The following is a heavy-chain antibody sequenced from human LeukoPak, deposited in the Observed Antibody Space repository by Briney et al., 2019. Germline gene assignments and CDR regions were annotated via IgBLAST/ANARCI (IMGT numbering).Heavy chain of an antibody. CDR1: RYSISSGYY. CDR2: IYHGGSA. CDR3: ARDVLAAPGTFDY. J-gene: IGHJ4*02. D-gene: IGHD6-13*01. Sequence: SETLSLTCCVSRYSISSGYYWAWIRQPPGKGLEWIGSIYHGGSAYYNASLKSRVTISVDTSKNQFSLKLSSVTAADTAVYYCARDVLAAPGTFDYWGQGTLVTVSS. V-gene: IGHV4-38-2*02.